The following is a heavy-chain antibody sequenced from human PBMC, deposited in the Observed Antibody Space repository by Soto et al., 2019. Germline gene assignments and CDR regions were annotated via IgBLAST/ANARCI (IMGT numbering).Heavy chain of an antibody. J-gene: IGHJ4*02. Sequence: ASVKVSCKASGYTFTNYYIHWVRQAPGQGLEWVGWINPGTGGTNYAQKFQGRVTVTRDTSISTAYMELSRLTSDDTAMYYCAKDIRFGSAGYDLDYWGQGTLVTVPS. CDR1: GYTFTNYY. CDR2: INPGTGGT. D-gene: IGHD3-10*01. CDR3: AKDIRFGSAGYDLDY. V-gene: IGHV1-2*02.